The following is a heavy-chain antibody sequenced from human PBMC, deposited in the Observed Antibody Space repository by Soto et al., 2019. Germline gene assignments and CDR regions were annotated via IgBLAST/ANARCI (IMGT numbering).Heavy chain of an antibody. CDR1: GGSISSGDYY. J-gene: IGHJ4*02. CDR2: IYYSGST. V-gene: IGHV4-30-4*08. Sequence: SETLSLTCSVSGGSISSGDYYWSWIRQPPGKGLEWIGYIYYSGSTYYNPSLTSRLTISVDTSKNQFSLMLSSVTAADTAVYYCARESSDYSRGWYYFDYWGQGTPVTVSS. CDR3: ARESSDYSRGWYYFDY. D-gene: IGHD6-19*01.